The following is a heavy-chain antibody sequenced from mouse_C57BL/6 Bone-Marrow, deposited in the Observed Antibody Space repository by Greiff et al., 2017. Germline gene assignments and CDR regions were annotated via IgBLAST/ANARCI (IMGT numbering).Heavy chain of an antibody. CDR1: GYTFTSYW. D-gene: IGHD1-1*01. CDR2: IHPNSGST. Sequence: VQLQQPGAELVKPGASVKLSCKASGYTFTSYWMHWVKQRPGQGLEWIGMIHPNSGSTNYNEKFKSKATLTVDKSSSTAYMQLSSLTSEDSAVYYCARVQYYGSPFYYAMDYWGQGTSVTVSS. V-gene: IGHV1-64*01. CDR3: ARVQYYGSPFYYAMDY. J-gene: IGHJ4*01.